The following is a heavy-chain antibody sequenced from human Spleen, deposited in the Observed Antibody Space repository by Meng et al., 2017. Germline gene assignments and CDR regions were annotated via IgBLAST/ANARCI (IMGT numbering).Heavy chain of an antibody. CDR3: VRVAAAGYFDF. D-gene: IGHD6-13*01. CDR1: GGSFSGYY. V-gene: IGHV4-34*01. J-gene: IGHJ4*02. CDR2: INHSGST. Sequence: SETLSLTCAVYGGSFSGYYWSWIRQPPGKGLEWIGEINHSGSTNYNPSLKSRVTISVDTSKNQFSLKLSSVTAADTAMYFCVRVAAAGYFDFWGQGTRVTVSS.